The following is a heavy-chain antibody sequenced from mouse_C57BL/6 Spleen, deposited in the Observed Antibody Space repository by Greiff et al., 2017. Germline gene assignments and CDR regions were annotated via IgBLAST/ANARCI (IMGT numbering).Heavy chain of an antibody. J-gene: IGHJ2*01. V-gene: IGHV1-5*01. CDR1: GYTFTSYW. Sequence: VQLQQSGTVLARPGASVKMSCKTSGYTFTSYWMHWVKQRPGQGLEWIGSIYPGNGDTGYNQKFQGKAKMTAVTSASTAYLELSSLTNEDSAVYYCTRLRDYDGKDYFDYGGQGTTLTVSS. CDR2: IYPGNGDT. CDR3: TRLRDYDGKDYFDY. D-gene: IGHD2-4*01.